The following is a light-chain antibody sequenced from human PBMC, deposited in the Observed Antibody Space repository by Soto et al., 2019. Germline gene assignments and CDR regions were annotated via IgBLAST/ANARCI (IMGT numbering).Light chain of an antibody. Sequence: EVGLTQSPGTLSLSPGDRATLSCRASQSITNNFLAWYQHKPGQAPMLLIYAASSRATGIPERFSGSGSGTDFTLTISRLEPEDFAAYYCQQYDSTAITFGQGTRVDIK. CDR2: AAS. J-gene: IGKJ5*01. CDR1: QSITNNF. V-gene: IGKV3-20*01. CDR3: QQYDSTAIT.